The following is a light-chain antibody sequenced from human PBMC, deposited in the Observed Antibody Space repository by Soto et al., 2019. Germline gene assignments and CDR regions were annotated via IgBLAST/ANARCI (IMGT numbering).Light chain of an antibody. CDR3: QQYATSPLT. V-gene: IGKV3-20*01. CDR2: GAS. J-gene: IGKJ1*01. CDR1: QSVSNNY. Sequence: EIVLTHFPGTLSLSPGERATLSCRASQSVSNNYLAWYQQKPGQAPRLVIFGASNRATGIPDRFSASGSGTEFTLTISRLETEDVAVYYCQQYATSPLTFGHGTKVEI.